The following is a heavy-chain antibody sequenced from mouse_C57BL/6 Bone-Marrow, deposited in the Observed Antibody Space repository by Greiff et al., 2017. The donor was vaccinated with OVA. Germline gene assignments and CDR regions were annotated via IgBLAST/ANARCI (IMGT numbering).Heavy chain of an antibody. D-gene: IGHD3-1*01. CDR3: VKRACYAMDY. V-gene: IGHV2-5*01. J-gene: IGHJ4*01. CDR1: GFSLTSYG. CDR2: IWRGGST. Sequence: QVQLQQSGPGLVQPSQSLSITCTVSGFSLTSYGVHWVRQSPGKGLEWLGVIWRGGSTDYNAAFMPRLSITKDNSKSQVFFKMNSLQADDTAIYYCVKRACYAMDYWGQGTSVTGSS.